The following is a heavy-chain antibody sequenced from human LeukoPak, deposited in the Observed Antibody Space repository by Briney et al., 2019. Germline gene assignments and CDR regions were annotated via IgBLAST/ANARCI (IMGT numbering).Heavy chain of an antibody. CDR1: GFTFSSYG. D-gene: IGHD2-2*01. J-gene: IGHJ3*02. V-gene: IGHV3-33*01. CDR3: ARGGDIVVVPAASDAFDI. Sequence: GRALRLSCAASGFTFSSYGMHGVRQAPGKGLEWVAVIWYDGSNKYYADSVKGRFTISRDNSKNTLYLQMNSLRAEDTAVYYCARGGDIVVVPAASDAFDIWGQGTMVTVSS. CDR2: IWYDGSNK.